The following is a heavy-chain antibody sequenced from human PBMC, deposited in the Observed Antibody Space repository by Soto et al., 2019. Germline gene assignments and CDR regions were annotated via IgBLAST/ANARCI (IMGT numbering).Heavy chain of an antibody. CDR2: IYYSGST. CDR3: ARQQIYYDSSGYYYPDGAFDI. D-gene: IGHD3-22*01. CDR1: GGSISSSSYY. J-gene: IGHJ3*02. Sequence: QLQLQESGPGLVKPSETLSLTCTVSGGSISSSSYYWGWIRQPPGKGLEWIGSIYYSGSTYYNPSLKSRVTISVDTSKNQFSLKLSSVTAADSAVYYCARQQIYYDSSGYYYPDGAFDIWGQGTMVTLSS. V-gene: IGHV4-39*01.